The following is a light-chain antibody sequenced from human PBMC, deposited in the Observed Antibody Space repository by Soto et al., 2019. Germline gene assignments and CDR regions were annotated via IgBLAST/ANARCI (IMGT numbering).Light chain of an antibody. J-gene: IGKJ1*01. CDR1: QAISSW. CDR3: QQYNGT. CDR2: KAS. V-gene: IGKV1-5*03. Sequence: DIQMTQSPSSVSASVGDRVTITCRASQAISSWLAWYQQKPGKAPKLLIYKASNLESGVPSRFSGSGSGTEFTLTISSLQPDDFATYFCQQYNGTFGQGTKVDI.